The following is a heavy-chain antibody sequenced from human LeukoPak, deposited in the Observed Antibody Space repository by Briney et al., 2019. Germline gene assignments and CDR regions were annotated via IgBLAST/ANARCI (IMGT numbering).Heavy chain of an antibody. Sequence: PGGSLRLSCAASGFTFSNYGMHWVRQAPGKGLEWVALIWYDGSKEYYADSVKGRFTISRDNSKNMLYLQMNSLRAEDTAVYYCARDFSSAMVTLPFDYWGQGTLVTVSS. V-gene: IGHV3-30*02. CDR1: GFTFSNYG. CDR2: IWYDGSKE. J-gene: IGHJ4*02. CDR3: ARDFSSAMVTLPFDY. D-gene: IGHD5-18*01.